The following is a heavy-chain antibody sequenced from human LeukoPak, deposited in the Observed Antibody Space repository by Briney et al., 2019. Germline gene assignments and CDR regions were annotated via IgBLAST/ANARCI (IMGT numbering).Heavy chain of an antibody. CDR2: ISSGSSDT. Sequence: GGSLRLSCAASGFTFTDYYMSWIRQAPGQGLEWVSYISSGSSDTNYADSVKGRFTISRDNAKNSVYLQINSLRADDTAVYYCARGDRIADQWGQGTLVTVSS. CDR1: GFTFTDYY. CDR3: ARGDRIADQ. J-gene: IGHJ4*02. D-gene: IGHD1-14*01. V-gene: IGHV3-11*05.